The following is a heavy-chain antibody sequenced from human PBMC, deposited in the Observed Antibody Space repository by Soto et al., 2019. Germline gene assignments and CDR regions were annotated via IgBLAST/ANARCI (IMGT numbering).Heavy chain of an antibody. D-gene: IGHD1-26*01. Sequence: GGSLRLSCAASGFTFSSYGMHWVRQAPGKGLEWVALISYDGSNKYYVDSVKGRFTISRDNSKDTLFLQMNSLRAGDTAVYYCAKDRLRGGFLTTATTNGMDVWGQGTTVTVSS. CDR3: AKDRLRGGFLTTATTNGMDV. CDR1: GFTFSSYG. J-gene: IGHJ6*02. CDR2: ISYDGSNK. V-gene: IGHV3-30*18.